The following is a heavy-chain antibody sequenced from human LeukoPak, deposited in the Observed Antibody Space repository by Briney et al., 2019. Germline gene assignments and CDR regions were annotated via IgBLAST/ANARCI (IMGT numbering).Heavy chain of an antibody. CDR1: GGSISSYY. CDR3: ALSRQLAGSY. Sequence: SETLSLTCTVSGGSISSYYWSWIRQPPGKGLEWIGYIYYSGSTYYNPSLKSRVTISVDTSKNQFSLKLSSVTAADTAVYYCALSRQLAGSYWGQGTLVTVSS. V-gene: IGHV4-59*08. D-gene: IGHD6-13*01. J-gene: IGHJ4*02. CDR2: IYYSGST.